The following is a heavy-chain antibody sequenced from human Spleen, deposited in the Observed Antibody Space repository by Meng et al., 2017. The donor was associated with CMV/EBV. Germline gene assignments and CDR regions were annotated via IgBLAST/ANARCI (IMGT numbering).Heavy chain of an antibody. CDR2: MYNSGST. CDR3: ARGGSNWYTAPCDY. Sequence: SETLSLTCSVSGGSITSGRYYWSWIRQPPGKGLEWIGYMYNSGSTYYNPSLQGRVTISVDTSKNQFSLKLSSVTVADTAVYYCARGGSNWYTAPCDYWGQGTLVTVSS. D-gene: IGHD6-13*01. V-gene: IGHV4-30-4*08. CDR1: GGSITSGRYY. J-gene: IGHJ4*02.